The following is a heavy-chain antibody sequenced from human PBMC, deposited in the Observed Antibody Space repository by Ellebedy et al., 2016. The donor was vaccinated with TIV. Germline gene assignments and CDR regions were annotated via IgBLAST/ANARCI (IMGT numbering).Heavy chain of an antibody. D-gene: IGHD3-10*01. CDR1: GYNFTSYW. Sequence: GESLKISCKGSGYNFTSYWIGWVRQVPGKGLEWMGIIYPGDSDTRYSPSFQGQVTISADKSINTVYLQWNSLKASDTAMYYCARRMGRGVKGKFPLDVWGQGTTVIVSS. J-gene: IGHJ6*02. CDR3: ARRMGRGVKGKFPLDV. V-gene: IGHV5-51*01. CDR2: IYPGDSDT.